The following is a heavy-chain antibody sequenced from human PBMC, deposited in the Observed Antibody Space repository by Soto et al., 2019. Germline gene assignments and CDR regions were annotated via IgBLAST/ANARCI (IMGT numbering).Heavy chain of an antibody. V-gene: IGHV1-69*01. Sequence: QVQLVQSGAEVKKPGSSVKVSCKASGGTFSSYAISWVRQAPGQGLEWMGGIIPIFGTANYAQKFQGRVTITADESTGTAYMGLGSLRSEDTAVYYCARDRGGRQLVHYYYGMDVWGQGTTVTVSS. J-gene: IGHJ6*02. CDR3: ARDRGGRQLVHYYYGMDV. CDR2: IIPIFGTA. CDR1: GGTFSSYA. D-gene: IGHD6-6*01.